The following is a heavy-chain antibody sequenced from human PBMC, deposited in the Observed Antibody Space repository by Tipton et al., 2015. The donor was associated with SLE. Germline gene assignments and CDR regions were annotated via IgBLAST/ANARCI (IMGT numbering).Heavy chain of an antibody. CDR2: IYDTETT. CDR3: AREVKSGRYDWFDP. V-gene: IGHV4-31*03. Sequence: TLSLTCTVSGGSISSGDYYWTWFRQHPGKGLEWIGDIYDTETTYYNPSLKSRVTMSIDRSKNHFSLRLRSVSAADTAIYYCAREVKSGRYDWFDPWGQGTLVTVSS. CDR1: GGSISSGDYY. J-gene: IGHJ5*02. D-gene: IGHD1-26*01.